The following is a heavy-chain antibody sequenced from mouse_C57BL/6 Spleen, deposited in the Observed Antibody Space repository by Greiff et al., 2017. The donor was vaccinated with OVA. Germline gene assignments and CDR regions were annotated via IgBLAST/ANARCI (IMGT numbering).Heavy chain of an antibody. CDR1: GYTFTSYW. V-gene: IGHV1-69*01. D-gene: IGHD1-1*01. Sequence: VQLQQPGAELVMPGASVKLSCKASGYTFTSYWMHWVKQRPGQGLEWIGEIDPSDSYTNYNQKFKGKSTLTVDKSSSTASMQLSSLTSEDSAVYYCARHYGSSYDYFDYWGQGTTLTVSS. CDR3: ARHYGSSYDYFDY. J-gene: IGHJ2*01. CDR2: IDPSDSYT.